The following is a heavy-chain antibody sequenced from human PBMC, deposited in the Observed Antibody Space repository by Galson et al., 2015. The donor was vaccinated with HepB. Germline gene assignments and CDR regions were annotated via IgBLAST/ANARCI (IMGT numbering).Heavy chain of an antibody. J-gene: IGHJ4*02. Sequence: SLRLSCAASGFTVSSNYMSWVRQAPGKGLEWVSVIYSGGSTYYAESVKGRFTISRDNSKNTLYLQMNSLRAEDTAVYYCASDENEGSWDHPFDYWGQGTLVTASS. CDR3: ASDENEGSWDHPFDY. CDR2: IYSGGST. CDR1: GFTVSSNY. D-gene: IGHD6-13*01. V-gene: IGHV3-66*01.